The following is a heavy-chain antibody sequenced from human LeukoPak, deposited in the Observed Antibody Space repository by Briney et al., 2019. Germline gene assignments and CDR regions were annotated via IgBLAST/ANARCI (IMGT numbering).Heavy chain of an antibody. Sequence: PGGSLRLSCAASGFSFSGYWMSWVRQAPGKGLEWVANIKQDGSEKNYVDSVKGRFTISRDNAKNSLYLQMNSLRAEDTAVYYCAKFLSGSFDYWGQGTLVTVSS. CDR1: GFSFSGYW. V-gene: IGHV3-7*01. D-gene: IGHD3-22*01. CDR3: AKFLSGSFDY. J-gene: IGHJ4*02. CDR2: IKQDGSEK.